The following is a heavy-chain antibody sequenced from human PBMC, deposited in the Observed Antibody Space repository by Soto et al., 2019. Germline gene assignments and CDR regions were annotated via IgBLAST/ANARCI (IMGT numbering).Heavy chain of an antibody. CDR2: IIPIFGTA. CDR3: ARSQGGSSSLDIYYYYYYGMDV. CDR1: GGTFSSYA. V-gene: IGHV1-69*01. D-gene: IGHD2-15*01. J-gene: IGHJ6*02. Sequence: QVQLVQSGAEVKKPGSSVKVSCKAPGGTFSSYAISWVRQAPGQGLEWMGGIIPIFGTAKYAQKFQGRVTITADESTSTGYMGLRSLRSGDTAVYYCARSQGGSSSLDIYYYYYYGMDVWGQGTTVTVSS.